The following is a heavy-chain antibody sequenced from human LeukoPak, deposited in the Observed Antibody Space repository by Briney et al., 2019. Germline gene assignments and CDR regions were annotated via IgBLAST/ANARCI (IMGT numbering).Heavy chain of an antibody. D-gene: IGHD2-8*01. Sequence: SETLSLTCAVYGGSFSGYYWSWIRQPPGKGLEWIGEINHSGSTNYNPSLKSRVTISVDTSKEQFSLKLSSVTAADTGVYYCARGREWRRKYYYYGMDVWGQGTTVTVSS. CDR1: GGSFSGYY. CDR2: INHSGST. V-gene: IGHV4-34*01. J-gene: IGHJ6*02. CDR3: ARGREWRRKYYYYGMDV.